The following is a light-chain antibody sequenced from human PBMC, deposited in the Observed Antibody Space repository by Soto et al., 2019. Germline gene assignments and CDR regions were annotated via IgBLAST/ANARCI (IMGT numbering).Light chain of an antibody. CDR1: QSVSSN. CDR2: GGY. Sequence: EFLMTQSPSTFSVPPAERATLSCGASQSVSSNLAWYQQKRGQSPRVIIYGGYTRAAGIPDRFSGSGSGTDFTLTISRLEPEDFALYYCQQSGSSLITSGQGTRLE. V-gene: IGKV3-20*01. J-gene: IGKJ5*01. CDR3: QQSGSSLIT.